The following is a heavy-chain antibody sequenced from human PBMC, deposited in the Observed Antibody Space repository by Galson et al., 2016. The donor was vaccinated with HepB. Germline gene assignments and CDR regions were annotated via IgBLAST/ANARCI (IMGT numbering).Heavy chain of an antibody. J-gene: IGHJ4*02. CDR2: ITTSGDRT. V-gene: IGHV3-23*01. D-gene: IGHD5-12*01. CDR1: GFTFSSYA. Sequence: SLRLSCAASGFTFSSYAMTWVRQAPGKGLEWVSGITTSGDRTLSADSVKGRFTVSRDNSKNTLFLQMNGLRAEDTAVYYCAKDRYGAYPDYFDYWGQGTLVT. CDR3: AKDRYGAYPDYFDY.